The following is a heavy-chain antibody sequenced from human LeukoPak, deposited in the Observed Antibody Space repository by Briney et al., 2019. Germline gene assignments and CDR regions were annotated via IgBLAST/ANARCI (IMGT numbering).Heavy chain of an antibody. Sequence: GGSLRLSCAASGFNFNDYYMSWIRQAPGKGLERVSYITTGRTLSYADSVKGRFTISRDNAKNSLFLQMKSLRVEDTAVYYCARVVSSRSTVGFDPWGQGTLVTASS. V-gene: IGHV3-11*04. D-gene: IGHD5/OR15-5a*01. CDR3: ARVVSSRSTVGFDP. CDR2: ITTGRTL. J-gene: IGHJ5*02. CDR1: GFNFNDYY.